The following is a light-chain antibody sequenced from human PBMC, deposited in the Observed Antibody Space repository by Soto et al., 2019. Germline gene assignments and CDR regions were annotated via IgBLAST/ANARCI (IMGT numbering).Light chain of an antibody. Sequence: QSALTQPASESGSPGQSITISCTGTSSDVGGYNYVSWYQQHPGKAPKLMIYEVNNRPSGVSNRFSGSKSGYTASLTISGLQAEDESDYYCSSYTSSSTRVFGGGTKLTLL. CDR3: SSYTSSSTRV. CDR1: SSDVGGYNY. J-gene: IGLJ3*02. CDR2: EVN. V-gene: IGLV2-14*01.